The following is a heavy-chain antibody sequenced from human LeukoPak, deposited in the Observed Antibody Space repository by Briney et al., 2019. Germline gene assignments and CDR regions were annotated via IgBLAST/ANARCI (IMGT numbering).Heavy chain of an antibody. CDR2: IKQDGSDK. J-gene: IGHJ4*02. V-gene: IGHV3-7*01. CDR3: ARDYCSSTSCYPAYFDY. Sequence: PGGSLRLSCEVSGFTFSSYWMNWVRQAPGKGLEWVANIKQDGSDKYYVDSVKGRFTISRDNAKNSLYLQMNSLRAEDTAVYYCARDYCSSTSCYPAYFDYWGQGTLVTVSS. D-gene: IGHD2-2*01. CDR1: GFTFSSYW.